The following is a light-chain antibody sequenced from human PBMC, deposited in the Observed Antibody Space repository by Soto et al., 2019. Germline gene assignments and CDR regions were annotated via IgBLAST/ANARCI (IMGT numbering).Light chain of an antibody. CDR3: QQYGTSPPIT. V-gene: IGKV3-20*01. CDR1: QSVSSNF. Sequence: EIVLTQSPGTLSLSPGERATLSCRASQSVSSNFLAWYQQKPGQAPRLLIHGASSRATGIPDRFSGSGSGTDFTLSISRLQPEDFAVYYCQQYGTSPPITFGQWTRLEIK. CDR2: GAS. J-gene: IGKJ5*01.